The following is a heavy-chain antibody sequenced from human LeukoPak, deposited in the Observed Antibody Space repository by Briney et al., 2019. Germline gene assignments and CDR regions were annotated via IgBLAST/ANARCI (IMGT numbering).Heavy chain of an antibody. CDR1: GGSISSYY. CDR3: ARDGGTTPGHFDL. J-gene: IGHJ2*01. CDR2: IYYSGST. D-gene: IGHD4-17*01. Sequence: SETLSLTCTVSGGSISSYYWSWIRQPPGKGLEWIGYIYYSGSTNYNPSLKSRVTISVDTSKNQFSLKLSSVTAADTAVYYCARDGGTTPGHFDLWGRGTLVTVSS. V-gene: IGHV4-59*01.